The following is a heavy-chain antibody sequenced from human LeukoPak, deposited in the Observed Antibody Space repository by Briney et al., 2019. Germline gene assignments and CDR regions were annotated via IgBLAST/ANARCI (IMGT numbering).Heavy chain of an antibody. Sequence: VASVTVSCKASGYTFTGYYIHWVRQAPGQGLEWMGWISPNSGGTNYAQKFHGRVTMTRDTSISTAYMELRSLKSDDTAVYYCARGWAVAYCSGGHCSYNWFDPWGQGTLVTVSS. J-gene: IGHJ5*02. CDR2: ISPNSGGT. V-gene: IGHV1-2*02. CDR3: ARGWAVAYCSGGHCSYNWFDP. D-gene: IGHD2-15*01. CDR1: GYTFTGYY.